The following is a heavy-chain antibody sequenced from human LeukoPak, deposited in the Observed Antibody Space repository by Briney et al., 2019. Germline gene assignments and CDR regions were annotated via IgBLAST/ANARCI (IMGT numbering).Heavy chain of an antibody. CDR1: GYSFTTYW. Sequence: GESLKISCKGSGYSFTTYWIGWVRQMPGKGLEWMGIIYPGDSETTYSPSFQGQVTISADKSISTAYLQWSSLKASDTAVYYCARQFYTGYYYMDVWGKGTTVTISS. CDR2: IYPGDSET. V-gene: IGHV5-51*01. J-gene: IGHJ6*03. CDR3: ARQFYTGYYYMDV. D-gene: IGHD2-2*02.